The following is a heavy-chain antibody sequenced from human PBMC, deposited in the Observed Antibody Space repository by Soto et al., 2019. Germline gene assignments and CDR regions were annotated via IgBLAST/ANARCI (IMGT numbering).Heavy chain of an antibody. D-gene: IGHD5-12*01. CDR1: GYTFTSYA. V-gene: IGHV1-3*01. CDR2: INADNGNT. CDR3: GRSRGGFSGYEIDY. J-gene: IGHJ4*02. Sequence: QVHLVQSGAEVKKPGASVKVSCKASGYTFTSYAIHWVRQAPGQRLEWMAWINADNGNTIHSQKFQGIVPIARDTSVGADYMELSCLRPEDTAVYYLGRSRGGFSGYEIDYWGQGTLVTVSS.